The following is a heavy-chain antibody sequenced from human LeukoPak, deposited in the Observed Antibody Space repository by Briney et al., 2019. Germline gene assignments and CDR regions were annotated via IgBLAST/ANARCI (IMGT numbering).Heavy chain of an antibody. CDR2: ISWNSGSI. CDR3: AKEADYGGNPFDY. Sequence: GGSLRLSCAASGFTFDDYAIHWVRQAPGKGLEWVSGISWNSGSIGYADSVKGRFTISRDNAKNCLSLQMNSLRVEDTALYCCAKEADYGGNPFDYWGQGTLVTVSS. D-gene: IGHD4-23*01. V-gene: IGHV3-9*01. J-gene: IGHJ4*02. CDR1: GFTFDDYA.